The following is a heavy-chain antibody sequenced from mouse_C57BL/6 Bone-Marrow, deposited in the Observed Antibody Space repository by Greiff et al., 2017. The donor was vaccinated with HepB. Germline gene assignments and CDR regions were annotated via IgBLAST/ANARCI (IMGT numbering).Heavy chain of an antibody. CDR1: GYSFTNYL. CDR2: INPGSGGT. Sequence: VQLQQSGAELVRPGTSVKVSCKASGYSFTNYLIEWVKQRPGQGLEWIGVINPGSGGTNYNEKFKGKATLTADKSSSTAYMQLSSLTSEDSAVYVCAREGYDYELDCCGQGTTLTVSS. CDR3: AREGYDYELDC. J-gene: IGHJ2*01. V-gene: IGHV1-54*01. D-gene: IGHD2-4*01.